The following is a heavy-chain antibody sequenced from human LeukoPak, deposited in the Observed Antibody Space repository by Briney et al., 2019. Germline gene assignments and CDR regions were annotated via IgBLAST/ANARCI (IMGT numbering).Heavy chain of an antibody. CDR2: IYYSGST. CDR1: GGSFSGYY. CDR3: ARHKAGAVAVNWFDP. V-gene: IGHV4-59*08. J-gene: IGHJ5*02. Sequence: PSESLSLTCAVYGGSFSGYYWSWIRQPPGKGLEWIGYIYYSGSTNYNPSLKSRVTISVDTSKNQFSLKLSSVTAADTAVYYCARHKAGAVAVNWFDPWGQGTLVTVSS. D-gene: IGHD6-19*01.